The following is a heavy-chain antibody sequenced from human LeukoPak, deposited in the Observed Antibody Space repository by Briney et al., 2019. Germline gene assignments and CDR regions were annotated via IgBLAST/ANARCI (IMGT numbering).Heavy chain of an antibody. CDR1: GGTFSSYA. V-gene: IGHV1-69*01. Sequence: SVKVSCKASGGTFSSYAISWVRQAPGQGLEWMGGIIPIFGTANYAQKFQGRVTITADESTSTAHMELSSLRSEDTAVYYCARCYDLWSGYYRWLDPWGQGTLVTVSS. CDR3: ARCYDLWSGYYRWLDP. CDR2: IIPIFGTA. D-gene: IGHD3-3*01. J-gene: IGHJ5*02.